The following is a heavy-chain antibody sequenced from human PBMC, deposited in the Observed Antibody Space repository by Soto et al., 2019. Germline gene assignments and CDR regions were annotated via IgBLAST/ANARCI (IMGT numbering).Heavy chain of an antibody. Sequence: QVQLQESGPGLVKPSQTLSLTCTVSGDSISSGDYYWNWIRQPPGKGLEWIGYIYHSGSTYYNPSLKSRVTISVDTSKNQFSLKLTSVTAADTAVYYCARLENCSGSSCYFWAFDIWAQGTMVTVSS. CDR2: IYHSGST. CDR3: ARLENCSGSSCYFWAFDI. CDR1: GDSISSGDYY. V-gene: IGHV4-30-4*01. D-gene: IGHD2-15*01. J-gene: IGHJ3*02.